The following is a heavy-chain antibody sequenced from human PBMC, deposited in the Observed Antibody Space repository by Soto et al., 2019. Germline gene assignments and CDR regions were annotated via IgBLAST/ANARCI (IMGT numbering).Heavy chain of an antibody. J-gene: IGHJ4*02. CDR2: IYYSGST. V-gene: IGHV4-31*01. CDR1: GGSISMGRYY. CDR3: AREKYYYDSSGYLLFDY. D-gene: IGHD3-22*01. Sequence: SETVSLTFTVSGGSISMGRYYWICSRQHPGKGREWIGYIYYSGSTYYNPSLKSQVTISVDTSKNQYSLKLRSVTAADTAVYYCAREKYYYDSSGYLLFDYWGQGTLVTSPQ.